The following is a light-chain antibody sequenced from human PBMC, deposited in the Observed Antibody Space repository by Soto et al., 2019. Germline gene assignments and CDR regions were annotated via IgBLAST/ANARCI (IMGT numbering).Light chain of an antibody. J-gene: IGKJ4*01. CDR3: QQLNSYPLT. CDR1: QGIRTF. CDR2: AAS. V-gene: IGKV1-9*01. Sequence: DIQLTQSPSFLSASVGDRVTITCRASQGIRTFLAWYQQKPGKAPKLXIYAASILQSGVPSRFRGSGAGTEFTLTISRLQPEDFATYFCQQLNSYPLTFGGGTKVDIK.